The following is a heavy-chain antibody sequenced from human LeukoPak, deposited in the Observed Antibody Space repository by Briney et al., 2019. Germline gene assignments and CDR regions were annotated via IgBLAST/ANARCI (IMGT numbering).Heavy chain of an antibody. D-gene: IGHD2/OR15-2a*01. J-gene: IGHJ6*02. Sequence: PSQTLSLTCTVSGGSISSGSYYWSWIRQPAGKGLEWIGYIYYSGSTNYNPSLKSRVTISVYTSKNQFSLKLSSVTAADTAVYYCARGASMAHDRYYYYGMDVWGQGTTVTVSS. CDR3: ARGASMAHDRYYYYGMDV. CDR2: IYYSGST. V-gene: IGHV4-61*10. CDR1: GGSISSGSYY.